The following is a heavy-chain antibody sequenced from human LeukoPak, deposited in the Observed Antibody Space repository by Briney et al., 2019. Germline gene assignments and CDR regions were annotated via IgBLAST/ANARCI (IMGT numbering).Heavy chain of an antibody. CDR2: INHSGST. Sequence: SETLSLTCAVYGGSFSGYYWSWIRQPPGKGLEWIGEINHSGSTNYNPSLKSRVTISVDTSKNQFSLKLSSVTAADTAVYYCASRGYSYGPSDYWGQGTLVTVSS. CDR1: GGSFSGYY. J-gene: IGHJ4*02. CDR3: ASRGYSYGPSDY. V-gene: IGHV4-34*01. D-gene: IGHD5-18*01.